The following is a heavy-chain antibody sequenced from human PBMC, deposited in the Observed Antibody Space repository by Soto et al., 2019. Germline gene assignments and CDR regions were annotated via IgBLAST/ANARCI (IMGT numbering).Heavy chain of an antibody. CDR3: TRDTQYSYGPRNIDY. J-gene: IGHJ4*02. D-gene: IGHD5-18*01. V-gene: IGHV3-49*03. CDR1: GFTFGDYA. Sequence: GGSLRLSCTASGFTFGDYAMSWFRQAPGKGLEWVGFIRSKAYGGTTEYAASVKGRFTISRDDSKSIAYLQMNSLKTEDTAVYYCTRDTQYSYGPRNIDYWGQGTLVTVSS. CDR2: IRSKAYGGTT.